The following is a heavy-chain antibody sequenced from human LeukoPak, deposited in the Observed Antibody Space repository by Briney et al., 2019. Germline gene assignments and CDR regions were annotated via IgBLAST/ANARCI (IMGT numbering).Heavy chain of an antibody. CDR3: ARGKRFGDFNWFDP. CDR1: GGSFSGYY. CDR2: INHSGST. Sequence: PSETQSLTCAVYGGSFSGYYWSWIRQPPGKGLEWIGEINHSGSTNYNPSLKSRVTFSVDTSKNQFSLKLSSVTAADTAVYYCARGKRFGDFNWFDPWGQGTLVTVSS. D-gene: IGHD3-10*01. J-gene: IGHJ5*02. V-gene: IGHV4-34*01.